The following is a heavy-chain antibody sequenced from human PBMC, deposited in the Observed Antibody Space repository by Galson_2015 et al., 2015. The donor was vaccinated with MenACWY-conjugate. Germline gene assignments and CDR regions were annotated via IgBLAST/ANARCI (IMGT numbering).Heavy chain of an antibody. Sequence: SVKVSCKASGYTFTSYGISWVRQAPGQGLEWMGWISAYNGNTNYAQKLQGRVTMTTDTSTSTAYMELRSLESDDTALYYCARRSEQWLLFDYWGQGTLITVSS. CDR1: GYTFTSYG. D-gene: IGHD6-19*01. J-gene: IGHJ4*02. V-gene: IGHV1-18*01. CDR3: ARRSEQWLLFDY. CDR2: ISAYNGNT.